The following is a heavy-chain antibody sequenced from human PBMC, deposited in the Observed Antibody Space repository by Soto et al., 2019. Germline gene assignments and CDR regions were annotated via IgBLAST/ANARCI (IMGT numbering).Heavy chain of an antibody. D-gene: IGHD3-10*01. CDR3: ARDRGYYGSGSYYITY. CDR1: GYTFTSYG. Sequence: ASVKVSCKASGYTFTSYGISWVRQAPGQGLEWMGWISAYNGNTNYAQKLQGRVTMTTDTSTSTAYMELRSLRSDDTAVYYCARDRGYYGSGSYYITYWGQGTLVTVSS. V-gene: IGHV1-18*04. J-gene: IGHJ4*02. CDR2: ISAYNGNT.